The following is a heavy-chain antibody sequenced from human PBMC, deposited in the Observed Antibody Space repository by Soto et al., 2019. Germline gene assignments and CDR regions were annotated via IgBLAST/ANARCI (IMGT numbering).Heavy chain of an antibody. CDR1: GSTFTYYF. J-gene: IGHJ4*02. Sequence: ALVKGSCKASGSTFTYYFFDWVRQATGQGLDWMGSINPGSGATDSAQKFQARVTMATDTSINTAYMELSRLRSDDTAVYYCARHRFSSGRAYFDYWGQGTLVTVSS. CDR3: ARHRFSSGRAYFDY. V-gene: IGHV1-2*02. D-gene: IGHD3-22*01. CDR2: INPGSGAT.